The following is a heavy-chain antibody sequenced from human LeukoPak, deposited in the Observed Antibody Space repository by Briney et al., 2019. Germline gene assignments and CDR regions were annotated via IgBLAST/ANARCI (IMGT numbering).Heavy chain of an antibody. CDR1: GFTFSSYG. CDR2: IWYDGSNK. J-gene: IGHJ4*02. D-gene: IGHD6-13*01. V-gene: IGHV3-33*01. CDR3: ARGYSSSWYYFDY. Sequence: PGGSLRLSCAASGFTFSSYGMHWVRQAPGKGLEWVAVIWYDGSNKYYADSVKGRFTISRDNSKNTLYLQMNSLRAEDTAVCYCARGYSSSWYYFDYWGQGTLVTVSS.